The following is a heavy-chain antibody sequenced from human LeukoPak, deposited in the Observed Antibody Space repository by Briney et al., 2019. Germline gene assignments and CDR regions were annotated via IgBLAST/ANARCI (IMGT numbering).Heavy chain of an antibody. CDR3: AKDSSYYDSSGYYDY. D-gene: IGHD3-22*01. CDR2: IWYDGSNK. V-gene: IGHV3-33*06. CDR1: GFTFSSYG. J-gene: IGHJ4*02. Sequence: PAGGSLRHSCAASGFTFSSYGMHWVRQAPGKGLEWVAVIWYDGSNKYYADSVKGRFTISRDNSKNTLYLQMNSLRAEDTAVYYCAKDSSYYDSSGYYDYWGQGTLVTVSS.